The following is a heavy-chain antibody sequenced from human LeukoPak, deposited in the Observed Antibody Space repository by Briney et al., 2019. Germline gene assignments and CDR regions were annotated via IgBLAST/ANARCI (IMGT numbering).Heavy chain of an antibody. Sequence: GGSLRLSCAASGFTFSSYGMHWVRQAPGKGLEWVAVISYDGSNKYYADSVKGRFTISRDNSKNTLYLQMNSLRAEDTAVYYCARVCGYCSSASCFCFDYWGQGTLVTVSS. CDR1: GFTFSSYG. CDR2: ISYDGSNK. D-gene: IGHD2-2*01. CDR3: ARVCGYCSSASCFCFDY. J-gene: IGHJ4*02. V-gene: IGHV3-30*03.